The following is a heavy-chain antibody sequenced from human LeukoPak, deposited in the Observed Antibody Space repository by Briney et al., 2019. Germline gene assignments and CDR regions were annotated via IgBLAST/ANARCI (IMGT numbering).Heavy chain of an antibody. Sequence: GGSLRLSCAASGFTVSSNYMSWVRQSPGKGLEWVSVIYSGGSTYYADSVKGRFTISGHNSKNTLYLQMNSLRAEDTAVYYCASYSSGPPMDWGQGTLVTVSS. CDR2: IYSGGST. CDR1: GFTVSSNY. V-gene: IGHV3-53*04. CDR3: ASYSSGPPMD. J-gene: IGHJ4*02. D-gene: IGHD6-19*01.